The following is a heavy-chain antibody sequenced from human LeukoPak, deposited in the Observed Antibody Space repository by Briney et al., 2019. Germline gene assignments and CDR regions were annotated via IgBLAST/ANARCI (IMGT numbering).Heavy chain of an antibody. CDR1: GGSISSGSYY. Sequence: SETLSLTCTVSGGSISSGSYYWSWIRQPAGKGLEWIGRIYTSGSTNYNPSLKSRVTISLDTSKNQFSLNLSSVTAADTAVYYCARESRDGYNFYYYMDVWGKGTTVTVSS. J-gene: IGHJ6*03. D-gene: IGHD5-24*01. CDR3: ARESRDGYNFYYYMDV. V-gene: IGHV4-61*02. CDR2: IYTSGST.